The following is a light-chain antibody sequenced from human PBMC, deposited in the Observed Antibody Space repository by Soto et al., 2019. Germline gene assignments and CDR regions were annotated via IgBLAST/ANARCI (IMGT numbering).Light chain of an antibody. J-gene: IGKJ1*01. Sequence: EIVLTQSPGTLSLSPGERVILSCRASQSVSSSYLAWYQQKPGQAPRLLIYGAASRATGIPHRFSGSGSGTDFTLTISRLEPEDFAVYYCQQYGSSPRTFGQGTNVEIK. V-gene: IGKV3-20*01. CDR3: QQYGSSPRT. CDR1: QSVSSSY. CDR2: GAA.